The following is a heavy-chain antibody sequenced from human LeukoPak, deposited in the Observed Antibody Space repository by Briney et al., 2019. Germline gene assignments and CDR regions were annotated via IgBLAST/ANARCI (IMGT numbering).Heavy chain of an antibody. CDR1: GGSISSYY. J-gene: IGHJ4*02. Sequence: PSETLSLPCTISGGSISSYYWSWLRQPAGKGLEWIGRIYTSGSTNYNPSLKSRVTMSVDTSKNQFSLKLSSVTAADTAVHYCARGRCVKYYYDSSGYYLDYWGQGTLVTVSS. CDR2: IYTSGST. V-gene: IGHV4-4*07. CDR3: ARGRCVKYYYDSSGYYLDY. D-gene: IGHD3-22*01.